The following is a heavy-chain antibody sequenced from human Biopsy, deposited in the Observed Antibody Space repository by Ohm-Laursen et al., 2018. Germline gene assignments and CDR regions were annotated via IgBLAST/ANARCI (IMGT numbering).Heavy chain of an antibody. CDR3: ARRGSGGRSFDY. CDR1: GDSINSSY. J-gene: IGHJ4*02. V-gene: IGHV4-59*08. D-gene: IGHD2-15*01. CDR2: ISNSGNT. Sequence: TLSLTCTVSGDSINSSYWSWIRQAPGKGLEWIGFISNSGNTNYNPSLKSRVAISADTSKNQFSLKLGSVTVADTAVFYCARRGSGGRSFDYWGQGSLVTVSS.